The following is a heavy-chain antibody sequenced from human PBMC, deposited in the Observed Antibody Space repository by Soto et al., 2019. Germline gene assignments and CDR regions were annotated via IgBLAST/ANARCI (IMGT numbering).Heavy chain of an antibody. CDR2: IYYSGST. Sequence: SETLSLTCTVSGGSISSGGYYWSWIRQHPGKGLEWIGYIYYSGSTYYNPSLKSRVTISVDTSKNQFSLKLSSVTAADTAVYYCARDWYGRRPNWFDPWGQGTLVTVSS. CDR3: ARDWYGRRPNWFDP. D-gene: IGHD6-13*01. CDR1: GGSISSGGYY. J-gene: IGHJ5*02. V-gene: IGHV4-31*03.